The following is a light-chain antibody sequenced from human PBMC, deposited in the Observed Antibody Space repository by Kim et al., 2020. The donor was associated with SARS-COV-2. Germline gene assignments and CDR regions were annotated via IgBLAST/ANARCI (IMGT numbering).Light chain of an antibody. V-gene: IGLV3-21*04. CDR1: NIGSKS. CDR2: YDS. J-gene: IGLJ3*02. Sequence: APGKTARITCGGNNIGSKSVHWYQQKPGQAPVLVIYYDSDPPSGIPERFSGSNSGNTATLTISRVEAGDEADYYCQVWDSSSDHWVFGGGTQLTVL. CDR3: QVWDSSSDHWV.